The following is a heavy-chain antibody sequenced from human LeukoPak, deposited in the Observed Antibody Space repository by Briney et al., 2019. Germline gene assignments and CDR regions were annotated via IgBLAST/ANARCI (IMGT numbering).Heavy chain of an antibody. CDR3: ARRGRNSSGWQDYL. CDR2: IYHTGST. D-gene: IGHD6-25*01. V-gene: IGHV4-59*12. J-gene: IGHJ4*02. CDR1: GRPNSRYS. Sequence: SETLSLTCTVSGRPNSRYSWSWIRQPPGKGLEWIANIYHTGSTNYNPSLSSRVTISIDTAKNQFSPKLTSVTAADPAVYYCARRGRNSSGWQDYLWGQGTLVTVSS.